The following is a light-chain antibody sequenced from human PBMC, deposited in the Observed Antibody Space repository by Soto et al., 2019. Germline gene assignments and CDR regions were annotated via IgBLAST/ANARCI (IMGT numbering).Light chain of an antibody. CDR1: SSNIGAGYD. Sequence: QAVVTQPPSVSGAPGQRVTISCTGSSSNIGAGYDVHWYQQLPGTAPKLLIYGNSNRPSGVPDRFSGSKSGTSASLAITGLQAEDEPDYYCQSYDSSLSGVVFGGGTQLTVL. CDR3: QSYDSSLSGVV. V-gene: IGLV1-40*01. CDR2: GNS. J-gene: IGLJ2*01.